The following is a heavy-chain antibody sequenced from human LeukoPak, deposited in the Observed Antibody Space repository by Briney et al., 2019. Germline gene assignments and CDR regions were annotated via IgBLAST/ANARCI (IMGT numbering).Heavy chain of an antibody. CDR1: GFSFSDYW. V-gene: IGHV3-7*01. CDR3: SRSLDY. CDR2: INQDGSEG. J-gene: IGHJ4*02. Sequence: GGSLRLSXAASGFSFSDYWMDWVRQSPGKGMEWVANINQDGSEGYYADSVKGRFTISRDNAKNSLYLQMNNLRAEDTAVYYCSRSLDYWGQGALVTVSS.